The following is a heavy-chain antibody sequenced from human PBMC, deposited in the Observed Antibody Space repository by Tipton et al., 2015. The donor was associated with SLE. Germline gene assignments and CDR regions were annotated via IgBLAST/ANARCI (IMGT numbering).Heavy chain of an antibody. CDR2: RYYKWSV. V-gene: IGHV4-59*11. Sequence: TLSLTCTISGGAISSHYWSRIRQPPGKGAEWIGYRYYKWSVIYSSSLKSKATISIDPSKDQVSLKLTSVTAADTAVYYCATSGYAGYDWDDPADVWGPGTRVIVSA. J-gene: IGHJ3*01. CDR1: GGAISSHY. CDR3: ATSGYAGYDWDDPADV. D-gene: IGHD5-12*01.